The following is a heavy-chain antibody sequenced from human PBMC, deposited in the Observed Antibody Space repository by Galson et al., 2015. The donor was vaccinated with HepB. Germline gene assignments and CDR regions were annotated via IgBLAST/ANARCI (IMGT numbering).Heavy chain of an antibody. V-gene: IGHV1-46*03. CDR1: GYTFTSYY. Sequence: SCKASGYTFTSYYMHWVRQAPGQGLEWMGIINPSGGTTSYAQKFQGRVIMTRDTSTSTVYMELSSLRSEDTAVYYCSRQRYCSGGSCYARYYFYSGMDVWGQGTTVTVSS. D-gene: IGHD2-15*01. CDR2: INPSGGTT. J-gene: IGHJ6*02. CDR3: SRQRYCSGGSCYARYYFYSGMDV.